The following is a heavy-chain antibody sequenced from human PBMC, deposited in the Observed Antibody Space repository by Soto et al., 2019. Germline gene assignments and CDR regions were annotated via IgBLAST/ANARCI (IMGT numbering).Heavy chain of an antibody. CDR3: ARSVVRAARALGY. V-gene: IGHV1-3*01. J-gene: IGHJ4*02. CDR2: INAGNGNT. Sequence: ASVKVSCKASGYTFTGYAMHWVRQAPGQRLEWMGWINAGNGNTKYSQKFQGRVTITRDTSASTAYMELSSLRSEDTAVYYCARSVVRAARALGYWGQGTLVTVS. D-gene: IGHD6-6*01. CDR1: GYTFTGYA.